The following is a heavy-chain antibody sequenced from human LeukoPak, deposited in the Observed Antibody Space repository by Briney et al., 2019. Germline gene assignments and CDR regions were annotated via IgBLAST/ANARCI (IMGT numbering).Heavy chain of an antibody. V-gene: IGHV1-2*02. J-gene: IGHJ3*02. CDR1: GYTFTGYY. Sequence: RASVKVSCKASGYTFTGYYMHWVRQAPGQGLEWMGWINPNSGGTNYAQKFQGRVTMTRDTSISTAYMELSRLRSDDTAVYYCASLPTGGYHGNAFDIWGQGTMVTVSS. CDR3: ASLPTGGYHGNAFDI. CDR2: INPNSGGT. D-gene: IGHD3-10*01.